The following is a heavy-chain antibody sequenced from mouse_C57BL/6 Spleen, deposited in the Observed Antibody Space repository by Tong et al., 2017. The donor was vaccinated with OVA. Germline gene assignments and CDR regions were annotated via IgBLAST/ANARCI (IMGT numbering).Heavy chain of an antibody. V-gene: IGHV1-82*01. D-gene: IGHD1-1*01. CDR1: GYAFSSSW. CDR3: TREDYYGSSSPY. J-gene: IGHJ3*01. CDR2: IYPGDGDT. Sequence: VQLQESGPELVKPGASVKISCKASGYAFSSSWMNWVKQRPGKGLEWIGRIYPGDGDTNYNGKFKGKATLTADKSSSTAYMQLSSLTSEDSAVYYCTREDYYGSSSPYWGQGTLVTVSA.